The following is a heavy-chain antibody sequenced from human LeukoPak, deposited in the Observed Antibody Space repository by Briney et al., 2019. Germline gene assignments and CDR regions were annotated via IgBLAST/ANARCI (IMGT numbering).Heavy chain of an antibody. V-gene: IGHV3-21*01. CDR1: GFTFSSYS. CDR3: ARESSYGYWFDP. D-gene: IGHD5-18*01. CDR2: ISSSSSYI. J-gene: IGHJ5*02. Sequence: TGGSLRLSCAASGFTFSSYSMNWVRQAPGKGLEWVSSISSSSSYIYYADSVKGRFTISRDNAKNSLYLQMNSLRAEDTAVYYCARESSYGYWFDPWGQGTLVTVSS.